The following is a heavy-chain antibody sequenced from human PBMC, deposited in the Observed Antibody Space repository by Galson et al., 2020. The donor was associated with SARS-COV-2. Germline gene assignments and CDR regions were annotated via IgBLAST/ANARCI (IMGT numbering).Heavy chain of an antibody. CDR2: ISGGGGST. V-gene: IGHV3-23*01. CDR1: GFTFSRYA. CDR3: AKDRGNDYGDQLDF. Sequence: GGSLRLSCAASGFTFSRYAMAWVRQAPGKGLEWVSGISGGGGSTYYADSVKGRFTISRDISQNTVYLQMSSLRAEDTAVYYCAKDRGNDYGDQLDFWGQGTQVTV. J-gene: IGHJ4*02. D-gene: IGHD4-17*01.